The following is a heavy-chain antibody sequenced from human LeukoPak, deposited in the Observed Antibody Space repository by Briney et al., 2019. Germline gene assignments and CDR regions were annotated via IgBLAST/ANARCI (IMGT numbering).Heavy chain of an antibody. D-gene: IGHD2-15*01. Sequence: SETLSLTCAVYGGSFSGYYWSWLRQPPGKGLEWIGEINHSGSTNYNPSLKSRVTMSVDTSKNQFSLNLSSVTAADSAVYYCARARGRLLLVDYWGQGSLVTVCS. CDR1: GGSFSGYY. CDR3: ARARGRLLLVDY. J-gene: IGHJ4*02. CDR2: INHSGST. V-gene: IGHV4-34*01.